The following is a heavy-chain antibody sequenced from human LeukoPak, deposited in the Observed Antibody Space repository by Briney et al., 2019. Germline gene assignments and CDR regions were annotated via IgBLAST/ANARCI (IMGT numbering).Heavy chain of an antibody. CDR3: AKVTWSGSYRFDY. CDR1: GFTFSSYA. J-gene: IGHJ4*02. Sequence: GGSLRLSCEASGFTFSSYAMIWVRQAPGKGLEWVSTISGSGGTTFYADSVKGRFTISRDNSKSTLYLQMNSLSSDDTAVYYCAKVTWSGSYRFDYWGQGTLVTVSS. V-gene: IGHV3-23*01. D-gene: IGHD3-3*01. CDR2: ISGSGGTT.